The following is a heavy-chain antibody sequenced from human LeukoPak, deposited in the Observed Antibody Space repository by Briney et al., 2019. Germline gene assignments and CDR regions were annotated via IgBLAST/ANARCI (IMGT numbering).Heavy chain of an antibody. CDR1: RFTFNNYA. CDR3: ATDRYYYGSGSSYFDY. V-gene: IGHV3-23*01. Sequence: GGSLRLSCAASRFTFNNYAMTWVRQAPGKGLEWVSGISGSGGSTYYADSVKGRFTISRDNSKRTLYLLMNSLRAEDTAVYYCATDRYYYGSGSSYFDYWGQGTLVTVSS. J-gene: IGHJ4*02. D-gene: IGHD3-10*01. CDR2: ISGSGGST.